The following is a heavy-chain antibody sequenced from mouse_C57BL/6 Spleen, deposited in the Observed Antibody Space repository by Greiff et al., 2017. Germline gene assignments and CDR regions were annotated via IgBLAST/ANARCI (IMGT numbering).Heavy chain of an antibody. Sequence: VKLQQSGAELVKPGASVKLSCKASGYTFTSYWMHWVKQRPGQGLEWIGMIHPNSGSTNYNEKFKSKATLTVDKSSSTAYMQLSSLTSEDSAVYYCAIYGSSYQFAYWGQGTLVTVSA. CDR1: GYTFTSYW. CDR2: IHPNSGST. J-gene: IGHJ3*01. D-gene: IGHD1-1*01. CDR3: AIYGSSYQFAY. V-gene: IGHV1-64*01.